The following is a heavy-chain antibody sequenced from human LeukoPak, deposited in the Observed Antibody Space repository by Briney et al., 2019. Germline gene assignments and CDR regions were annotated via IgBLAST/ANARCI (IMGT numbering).Heavy chain of an antibody. CDR3: ARETVQSLDY. D-gene: IGHD6-19*01. CDR2: INGDGDTT. CDR1: GFTFSSYW. J-gene: IGHJ4*02. Sequence: GGSLRLSCAASGFTFSSYWVHWVRQAPGKGLVWVSRINGDGDTTRYADSVKGRFTISRDNAKNTLYLQMNSLTDEDTAVYYCARETVQSLDYWGQGTLLTVSS. V-gene: IGHV3-74*01.